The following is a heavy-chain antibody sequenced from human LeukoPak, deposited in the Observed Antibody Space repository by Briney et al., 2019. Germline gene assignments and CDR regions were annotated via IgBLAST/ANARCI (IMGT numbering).Heavy chain of an antibody. CDR1: GFTFSNAW. CDR2: IKSKIDGGTT. D-gene: IGHD1-1*01. V-gene: IGHV3-15*01. CDR3: VTGGYFLDY. Sequence: GGSLRLSCAASGFTFSNAWMNWVRQAPGKGLEWVGRIKSKIDGGTTDYAAPVKGRFTISRDDSRSTVYLQMNSLEIEDTAVFYCVTGGYFLDYWGQGTLVTVSS. J-gene: IGHJ4*02.